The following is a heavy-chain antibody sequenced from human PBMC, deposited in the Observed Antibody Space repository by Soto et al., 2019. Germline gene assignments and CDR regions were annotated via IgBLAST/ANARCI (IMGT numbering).Heavy chain of an antibody. CDR2: IYYSGST. CDR3: AREKSGSYYLGLGFDP. Sequence: SETLSLTCPVSGCSISSYYWSWIRQPPGKGLEWIGYIYYSGSTNYNPSLKSRVTISVDTSKNQFSLKLSSVTAADTAVYYCAREKSGSYYLGLGFDPWGQGTLVTVSS. D-gene: IGHD1-26*01. J-gene: IGHJ5*02. V-gene: IGHV4-59*01. CDR1: GCSISSYY.